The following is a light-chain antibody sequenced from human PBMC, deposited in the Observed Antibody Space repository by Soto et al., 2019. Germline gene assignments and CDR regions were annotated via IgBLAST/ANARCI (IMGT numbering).Light chain of an antibody. CDR3: SSYTSSSTYV. CDR1: SSDVGSYNR. J-gene: IGLJ1*01. V-gene: IGLV2-18*02. CDR2: EVS. Sequence: QSVLTQPPSVSGSPGQSVAISCTGTSSDVGSYNRVSWYQQHPGTAPKVMSYEVSNRPSGVPDRFSGSKSGNTASLTISGLQAEDEADYYCSSYTSSSTYVFGTGTKLTVL.